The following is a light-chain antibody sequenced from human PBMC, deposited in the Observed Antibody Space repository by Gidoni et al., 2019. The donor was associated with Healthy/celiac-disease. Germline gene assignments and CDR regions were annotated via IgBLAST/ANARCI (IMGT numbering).Light chain of an antibody. J-gene: IGKJ4*01. CDR2: DAS. CDR3: QQHSNWPLT. CDR1: QSVSSY. V-gene: IGKV3-11*01. Sequence: IVLTYSPATLSLSPGERATLSCRASQSVSSYLAWYQQKPGQAPRLLIYDASSRATGIPARFSGSGSGTDFTLTISSLEPEDFAVYYCQQHSNWPLTFGGGTKVEIK.